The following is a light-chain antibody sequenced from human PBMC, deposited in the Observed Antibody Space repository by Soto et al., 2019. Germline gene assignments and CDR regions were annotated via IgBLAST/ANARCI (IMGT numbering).Light chain of an antibody. CDR2: RAS. CDR1: QSVTSN. CDR3: QQYNNWPPIT. Sequence: EIVMTQSPATLSVSPGARVPLHCRARQSVTSNLAWYQHNPGQSPRLLIYRASARATGVPDRFSGSGSGTEFTLTISSLQSEDFAVYYCQQYNNWPPITFGQGTRLEIK. V-gene: IGKV3-15*01. J-gene: IGKJ5*01.